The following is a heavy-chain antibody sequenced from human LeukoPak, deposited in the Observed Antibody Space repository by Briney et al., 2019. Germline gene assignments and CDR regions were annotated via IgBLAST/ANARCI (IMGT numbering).Heavy chain of an antibody. Sequence: GGSLRLSCAASAFTFSSYEMRWVRQAPGKGLEWVSFISGGGSTIYNADSVKGRFTISRDNAKNSLYLQMNSLRAEDTAVYYCARVTGSGSYYDGRYFDYWGQGTLVTVSS. J-gene: IGHJ4*02. D-gene: IGHD3-10*01. V-gene: IGHV3-48*03. CDR3: ARVTGSGSYYDGRYFDY. CDR2: ISGGGSTI. CDR1: AFTFSSYE.